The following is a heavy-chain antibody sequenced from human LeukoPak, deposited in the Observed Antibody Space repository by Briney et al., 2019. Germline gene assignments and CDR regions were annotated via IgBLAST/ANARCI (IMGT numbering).Heavy chain of an antibody. V-gene: IGHV3-30*18. CDR1: GFTFSSYG. CDR2: ISCDGSNK. D-gene: IGHD3-22*01. CDR3: AKDFVVVITTLFDY. Sequence: GGSLRLSCAASGFTFSSYGMHWVRQAPGKGLEWVAVISCDGSNKYYADSVKGRFTISRDNSKNTLYLQMNSLRAEDTAVYYCAKDFVVVITTLFDYWGQGTLVTVSS. J-gene: IGHJ4*02.